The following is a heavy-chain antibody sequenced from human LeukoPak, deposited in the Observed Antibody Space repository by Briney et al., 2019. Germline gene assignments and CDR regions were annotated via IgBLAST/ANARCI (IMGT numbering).Heavy chain of an antibody. Sequence: PGGPVRLSCAACGFSFNGHWMLWLPPAPGKGLDWVANIKQGGSEKFYVDYVKGQFTISRDNAKNSLYLQRDSLSAGDTSLYYCASGAGYLIENWGEGTLVTVSS. J-gene: IGHJ4*02. CDR3: ASGAGYLIEN. CDR1: GFSFNGHW. D-gene: IGHD2-15*01. V-gene: IGHV3-7*03. CDR2: IKQGGSEK.